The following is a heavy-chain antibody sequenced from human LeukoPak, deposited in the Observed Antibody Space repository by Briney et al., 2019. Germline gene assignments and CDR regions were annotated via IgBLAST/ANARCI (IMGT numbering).Heavy chain of an antibody. CDR1: GGSISSGGYY. D-gene: IGHD4-17*01. CDR2: INHSGGT. J-gene: IGHJ5*02. V-gene: IGHV4-39*07. CDR3: ARLSDYGDYLNWFDP. Sequence: SETLSLTCTVSGGSISSGGYYWSWVRQPPGKGLEWIGEINHSGGTNYNPSLKSRVTISVDTSKNQFSLKLNSVTAADTAVYYCARLSDYGDYLNWFDPWGQGTLVTVSS.